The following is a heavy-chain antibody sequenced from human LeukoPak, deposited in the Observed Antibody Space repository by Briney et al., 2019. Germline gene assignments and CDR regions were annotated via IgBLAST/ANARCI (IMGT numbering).Heavy chain of an antibody. J-gene: IGHJ6*03. V-gene: IGHV1-18*01. CDR3: ARDRSGSSGWYPYYYYMDV. Sequence: ASVKVSCKASGYTFTSYGISWVRQAPGQGLEWMGWISAYNGNTNYAQKLQGRVTMTTDTSTSTAYMALRGLRSDGTAVYYCARDRSGSSGWYPYYYYMDVWGKGTTVTVSS. CDR1: GYTFTSYG. CDR2: ISAYNGNT. D-gene: IGHD6-19*01.